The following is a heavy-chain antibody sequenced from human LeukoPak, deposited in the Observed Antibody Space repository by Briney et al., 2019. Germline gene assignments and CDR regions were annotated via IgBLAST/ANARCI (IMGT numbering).Heavy chain of an antibody. CDR3: ARGAYSYGHPPSLDY. D-gene: IGHD5-18*01. Sequence: SETLSLTCTVSGYSISSGYYWGWIRQPPGKGLEWIGSIYYSGSTYYNPSLKSRVTISVDTSKNQFSLKLSSVTAADTAVYYCARGAYSYGHPPSLDYWGQGTLVTVSS. CDR1: GYSISSGYY. CDR2: IYYSGST. V-gene: IGHV4-38-2*02. J-gene: IGHJ4*02.